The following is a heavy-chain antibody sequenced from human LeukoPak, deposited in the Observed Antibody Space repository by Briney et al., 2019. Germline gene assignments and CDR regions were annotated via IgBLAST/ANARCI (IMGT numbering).Heavy chain of an antibody. Sequence: GGSLRLSCVASGFTFSTYTMNWIRQAPGRGLEWVSCISSGSTYKYYADSVKGRFTISRDNSKNTLYLQMSSLKTEDTAVYYCSTLGYCTNGVCDGRDYYYYYYGMDVWGQGTTVTVSS. CDR1: GFTFSTYT. V-gene: IGHV3-21*03. J-gene: IGHJ6*02. CDR3: STLGYCTNGVCDGRDYYYYYYGMDV. D-gene: IGHD2-8*01. CDR2: ISSGSTYK.